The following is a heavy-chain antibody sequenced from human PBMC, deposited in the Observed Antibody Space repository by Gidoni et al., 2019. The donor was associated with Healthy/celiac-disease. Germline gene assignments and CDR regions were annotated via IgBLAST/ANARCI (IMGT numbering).Heavy chain of an antibody. V-gene: IGHV1-69*01. CDR3: ARGRLGYCSSTSCYTVDY. Sequence: QVQLVQSGAEVKKPGSSVKVSCTASGGTFSSYAISWVRQAPGQGLEWMGGIIPIFGTANYAQKFQGRVTITADESTSTAYMELSSLRSEDTAVYYCARGRLGYCSSTSCYTVDYWGQGTLVTVSS. CDR2: IIPIFGTA. J-gene: IGHJ4*02. D-gene: IGHD2-2*02. CDR1: GGTFSSYA.